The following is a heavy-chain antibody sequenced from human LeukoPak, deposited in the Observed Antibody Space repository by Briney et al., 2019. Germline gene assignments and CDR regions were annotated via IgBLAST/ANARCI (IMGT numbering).Heavy chain of an antibody. CDR1: GYIFTSYG. D-gene: IGHD2-2*01. Sequence: ASVKVSCKASGYIFTSYGISWVRQAPGQRFEWMGWIDAGNGDTRYSQKFQGRVTITRDTSASTAYIELRSLRSEDTAMYYCARGSTSDWPLDHWGQETLVTISS. CDR2: IDAGNGDT. CDR3: ARGSTSDWPLDH. V-gene: IGHV1-3*01. J-gene: IGHJ4*02.